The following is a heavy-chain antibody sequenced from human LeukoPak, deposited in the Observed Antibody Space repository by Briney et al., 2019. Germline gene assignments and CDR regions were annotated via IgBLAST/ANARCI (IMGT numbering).Heavy chain of an antibody. CDR3: VHGGLYYLDY. CDR1: GFTFSSHG. V-gene: IGHV3-23*01. CDR2: ISGSGST. Sequence: GGSLRLSCAASGFTFSSHGMSWVRRAPGKGLEWVSAISGSGSTYHADSVKGRFTISRVIFKNTLYLQMNSLRAEDTAVYYCVHGGLYYLDYWGQGTLVTVSS. J-gene: IGHJ4*02. D-gene: IGHD3-10*01.